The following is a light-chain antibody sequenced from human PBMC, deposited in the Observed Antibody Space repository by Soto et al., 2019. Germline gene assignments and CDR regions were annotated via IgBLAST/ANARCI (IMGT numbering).Light chain of an antibody. Sequence: EIVMTQSPGTLSVSPGEGATLFCRASQSVRTKLAWYQQRAGQAPRLLMYGASTRATGIPDRFSGSGSGTEFTLTISSLQSEDFAVYYCQQYGSSPGFTFGGGTKVEIK. CDR2: GAS. V-gene: IGKV3-15*01. CDR1: QSVRTK. CDR3: QQYGSSPGFT. J-gene: IGKJ4*01.